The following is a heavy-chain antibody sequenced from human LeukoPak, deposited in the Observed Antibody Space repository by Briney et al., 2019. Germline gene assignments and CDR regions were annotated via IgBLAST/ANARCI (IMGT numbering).Heavy chain of an antibody. J-gene: IGHJ4*02. V-gene: IGHV4-39*01. CDR2: IYYSGST. CDR3: ARTYYDILTGHSPHFDY. CDR1: SGSISSSSYY. D-gene: IGHD3-9*01. Sequence: SETLSLTCTVSSGSISSSSYYWGWIRQPPGKGLEWIGSIYYSGSTYYNPSLKSRATISVDTSKNQFSLKLSSVTAADTAVYYCARTYYDILTGHSPHFDYWGQGTLVTVSS.